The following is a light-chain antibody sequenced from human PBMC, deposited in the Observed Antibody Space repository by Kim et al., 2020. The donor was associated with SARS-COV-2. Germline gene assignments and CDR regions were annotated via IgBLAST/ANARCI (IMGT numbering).Light chain of an antibody. CDR2: AAS. J-gene: IGKJ4*01. CDR3: QQSYSTPRLT. V-gene: IGKV1-39*01. CDR1: QGISSY. Sequence: SVGDRVTITCRASQGISSYLNWYQQKPGKAPKLLIYAASSLQSGVPSRFSGSGSGTDFTLTISSLQPEDFATYYCQQSYSTPRLTFGGGTKVDIK.